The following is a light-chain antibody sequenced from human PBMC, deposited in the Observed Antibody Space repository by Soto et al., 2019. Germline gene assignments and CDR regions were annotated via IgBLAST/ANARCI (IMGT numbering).Light chain of an antibody. J-gene: IGLJ2*01. Sequence: QSALTQPAFVSGSPGQSITISCTGTSSDVGAYNYVSWYQQHPGKAPKLMIYDVSNRPSGVSSRFSGSKSANTASLTISGLQAEDEADYYCSSYTSSSTLVLLGGGTKLTVL. V-gene: IGLV2-14*01. CDR3: SSYTSSSTLVL. CDR2: DVS. CDR1: SSDVGAYNY.